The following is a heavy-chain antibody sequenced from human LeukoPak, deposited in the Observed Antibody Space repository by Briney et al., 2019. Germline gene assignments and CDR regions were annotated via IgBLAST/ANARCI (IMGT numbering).Heavy chain of an antibody. CDR1: GGSISSSSYY. V-gene: IGHV4-39*01. J-gene: IGHJ3*02. CDR3: ARHRIAAVDDAFDI. D-gene: IGHD6-13*01. Sequence: SETLSLTCTVSGGSISSSSYYWGWIRQPPGKGLEWIGSIYYSGSTYYNPSLKSRVTISVDTFKNQFSLKLSSVTAAGTAVYYCARHRIAAVDDAFDIWGQGTMVTVSS. CDR2: IYYSGST.